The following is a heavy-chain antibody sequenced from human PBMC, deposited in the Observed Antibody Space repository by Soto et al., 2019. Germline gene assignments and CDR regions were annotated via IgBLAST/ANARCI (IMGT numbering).Heavy chain of an antibody. Sequence: ASVKVSCKASGYTFTSYGISWVRQAPGQGLEWMGWINPNSGGTNYAQKFQGWVTMTRDTSISTAYMELSRLRSDDTAVYYCARLTVAGTDDYWGQGTLVTVSS. V-gene: IGHV1-2*04. CDR3: ARLTVAGTDDY. CDR1: GYTFTSYG. J-gene: IGHJ4*02. D-gene: IGHD6-19*01. CDR2: INPNSGGT.